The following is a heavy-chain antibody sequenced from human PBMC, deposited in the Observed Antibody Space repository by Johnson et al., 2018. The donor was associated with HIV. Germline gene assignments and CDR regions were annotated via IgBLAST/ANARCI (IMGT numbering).Heavy chain of an antibody. J-gene: IGHJ3*02. V-gene: IGHV3-73*02. D-gene: IGHD3-22*01. Sequence: VQLVESGGGWVQPGGSLKLSCAASGFAFSGSAMHWVRQASGKGLEWVGRIRSKANSYATAYAASVKGRFTIYRDDSKNTAYLQMNSLKTEDTAVYYCTRRGYYDSSGYAFDIWGQGTMVTVSS. CDR2: IRSKANSYAT. CDR1: GFAFSGSA. CDR3: TRRGYYDSSGYAFDI.